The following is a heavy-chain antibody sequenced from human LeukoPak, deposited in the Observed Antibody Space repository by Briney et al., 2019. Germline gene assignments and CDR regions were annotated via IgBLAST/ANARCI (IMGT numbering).Heavy chain of an antibody. Sequence: SETLSLTCTVSGYSISSGYYWGWIRQPPGKGLEWIGSIYHSGSTYYNPSLKSRVTISVDTSKNQFSLKLSSVTAADTAVYYCARCIAAAGTIWFDPWGQGTLVTVSS. V-gene: IGHV4-38-2*02. CDR3: ARCIAAAGTIWFDP. D-gene: IGHD6-13*01. CDR2: IYHSGST. CDR1: GYSISSGYY. J-gene: IGHJ5*02.